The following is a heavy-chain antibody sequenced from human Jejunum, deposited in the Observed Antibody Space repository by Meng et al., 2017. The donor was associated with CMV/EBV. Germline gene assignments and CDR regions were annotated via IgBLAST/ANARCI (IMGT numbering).Heavy chain of an antibody. J-gene: IGHJ4*02. D-gene: IGHD5/OR15-5a*01. CDR2: IYYSGST. V-gene: IGHV4-61*01. CDR3: ARDVYGYYFNY. CDR1: GGAVSSGSYY. Sequence: VSGGAVSSGSYYWSWIRQPPGKGLEWIGCIYYSGSTNYNPSLKSRVTISVDTSKNQFSLKLSSVTAADTAVYYCARDVYGYYFNYWGQGTLVTVSS.